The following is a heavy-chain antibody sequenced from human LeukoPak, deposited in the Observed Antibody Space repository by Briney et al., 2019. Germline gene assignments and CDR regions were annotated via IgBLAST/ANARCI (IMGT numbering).Heavy chain of an antibody. J-gene: IGHJ5*02. CDR1: GYTFTSYD. D-gene: IGHD3-10*01. CDR3: ARRITMVRGRPKYNWFDP. V-gene: IGHV1-8*01. CDR2: MNPNSGNT. Sequence: ASVKVSCKASGYTFTSYDINWVRQATGQGLEWMGWMNPNSGNTGYAQKFQGRVAMTRNTSISTAYMELSSLRSEDTAVYYCARRITMVRGRPKYNWFDPWGQGTLVTVSS.